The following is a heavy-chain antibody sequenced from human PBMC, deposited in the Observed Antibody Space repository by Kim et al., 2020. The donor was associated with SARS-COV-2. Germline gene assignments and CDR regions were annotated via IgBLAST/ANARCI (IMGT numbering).Heavy chain of an antibody. J-gene: IGHJ4*02. V-gene: IGHV3-21*01. Sequence: GGSLRLSCAASGFTFSSYSMNWVRQAPGKGLEWISSISSSSSYIYYADSVKGRFTISRDNAKNSLYLQMNSLRAEDTAVYYCARDSLRLGELSHDYWGQGTLVTVSS. CDR2: ISSSSSYI. D-gene: IGHD3-16*02. CDR1: GFTFSSYS. CDR3: ARDSLRLGELSHDY.